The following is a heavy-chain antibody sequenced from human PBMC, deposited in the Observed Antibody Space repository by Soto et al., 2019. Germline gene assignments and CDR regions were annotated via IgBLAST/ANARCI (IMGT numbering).Heavy chain of an antibody. CDR3: AKDLCPCDGGPYYGLFDY. D-gene: IGHD3-22*01. CDR2: IIPMLNVA. Sequence: QVQLLQSGAEVRKPGSSAKVSCKATGGTFNTYTFSWVRQAPGHGLEWMGRIIPMLNVANYAKKFQGRVTITAHKSTGTSYMGLGNLRSEDTAVYYCAKDLCPCDGGPYYGLFDYWGQATLVTVSS. J-gene: IGHJ4*02. CDR1: GGTFNTYT. V-gene: IGHV1-69*08.